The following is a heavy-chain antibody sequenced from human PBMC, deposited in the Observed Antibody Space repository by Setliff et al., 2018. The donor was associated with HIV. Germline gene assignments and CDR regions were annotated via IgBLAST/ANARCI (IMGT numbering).Heavy chain of an antibody. D-gene: IGHD6-19*01. CDR3: ARDPPSSGWYRADY. CDR1: GYTFTSYG. J-gene: IGHJ4*02. Sequence: GASVKVSCKASGYTFTSYGISWVRQAPGQGLGWMGWISAYNGNTDYAQKLQGRVTLTTDTSMSTAYMELRSLRSDDTAVYYCARDPPSSGWYRADYWGQGTLVTVSS. V-gene: IGHV1-18*01. CDR2: ISAYNGNT.